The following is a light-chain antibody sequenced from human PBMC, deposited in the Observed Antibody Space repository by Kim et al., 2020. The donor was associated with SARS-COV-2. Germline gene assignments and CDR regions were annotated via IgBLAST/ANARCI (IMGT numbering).Light chain of an antibody. CDR1: SSDIGGYNY. CDR2: DVN. CDR3: CSYAGSFSAL. J-gene: IGLJ2*01. Sequence: QSALTQPRSVSGSPGQSVTIFCTGTSSDIGGYNYVSWYQHHPGKAPKLMIYDVNERPSGVPDRFSGSKSGNTASLTISGLQAEDEADYYCCSYAGSFSALFGGGTKLTVL. V-gene: IGLV2-11*01.